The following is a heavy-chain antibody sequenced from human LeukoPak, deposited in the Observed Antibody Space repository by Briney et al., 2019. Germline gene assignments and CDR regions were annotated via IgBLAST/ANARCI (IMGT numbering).Heavy chain of an antibody. CDR1: GGSISTYY. D-gene: IGHD5-12*01. CDR2: IYYSGST. J-gene: IGHJ3*02. Sequence: SETLSLTCTVSGGSISTYYWTWIRQPPGKRLEWIGHIYYSGSTNYNPSLKSRVTISVDMSKNQFSLKLSSVTAADTAIYYCARQDVATSHDAFDIWGQGTMVTVSS. CDR3: ARQDVATSHDAFDI. V-gene: IGHV4-59*08.